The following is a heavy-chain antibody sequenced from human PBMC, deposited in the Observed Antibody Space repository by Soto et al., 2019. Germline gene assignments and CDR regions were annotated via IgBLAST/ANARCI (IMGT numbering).Heavy chain of an antibody. CDR2: IYYSGST. V-gene: IGHV4-59*08. J-gene: IGHJ6*02. Sequence: SETLSLTCTVSGGSISSYYWSWIRQPPGKGLEWIGYIYYSGSTNYNPSLKSRVTISVDTSKNQFSLKLSSVTAADTAVFYCVSNIGLVVRGVIDYGMDVWGQGTTVTVSS. CDR1: GGSISSYY. CDR3: VSNIGLVVRGVIDYGMDV. D-gene: IGHD3-10*01.